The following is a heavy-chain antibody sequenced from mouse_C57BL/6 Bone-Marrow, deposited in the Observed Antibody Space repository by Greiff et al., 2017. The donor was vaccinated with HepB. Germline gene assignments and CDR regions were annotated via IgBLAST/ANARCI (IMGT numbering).Heavy chain of an antibody. CDR2: IYPGDGDT. D-gene: IGHD2-5*01. J-gene: IGHJ4*01. Sequence: QVQLQQSGPELVKPGASVKISCKASGYAFSSSWMNWVKQRPGKGLEWIGRIYPGDGDTNYNGKFKGKATLTADKSSSTAYMQLSSLTSEDSAVYFWERSHPYYSNYLYYAMDYWGQGTSVTVSS. CDR1: GYAFSSSW. CDR3: ERSHPYYSNYLYYAMDY. V-gene: IGHV1-82*01.